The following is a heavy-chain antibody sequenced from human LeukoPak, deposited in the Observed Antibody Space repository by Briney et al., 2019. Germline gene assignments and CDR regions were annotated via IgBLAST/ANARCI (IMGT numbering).Heavy chain of an antibody. CDR2: KLYDGGHK. Sequence: GGSLRLPCGVSGLPFRSSGMQWGRRAPRKGVVEGTGKLYDGGHKHYADSLKSRFTISRDNSKNTLSLQMSSVRAEDTAVYYCATDSTAMAGGGDYWGRGALVTVSS. J-gene: IGHJ4*02. V-gene: IGHV3-30*03. CDR3: ATDSTAMAGGGDY. CDR1: GLPFRSSG. D-gene: IGHD5-18*01.